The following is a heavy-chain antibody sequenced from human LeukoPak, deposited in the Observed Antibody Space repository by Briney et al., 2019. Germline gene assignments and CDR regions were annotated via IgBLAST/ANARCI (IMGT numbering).Heavy chain of an antibody. CDR1: GGTFSSYA. CDR3: ARDSSQLPRHDFDY. D-gene: IGHD2-2*01. CDR2: IIPIFGTA. J-gene: IGHJ4*02. V-gene: IGHV1-69*05. Sequence: AASVKVSCKASGGTFSSYAISWVRQAPGQGLEWMGGIIPIFGTANYAQKFQGRVTITTDESTSTAYMELSSLRSEDTAVYYCARDSSQLPRHDFDYWGQGTLVTVSS.